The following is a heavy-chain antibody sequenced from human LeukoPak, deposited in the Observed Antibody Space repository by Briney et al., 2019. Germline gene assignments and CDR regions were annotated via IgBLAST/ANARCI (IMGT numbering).Heavy chain of an antibody. CDR1: GFTLSSYE. V-gene: IGHV3-48*03. CDR3: ARGLDDGYSYGLDY. J-gene: IGHJ4*02. CDR2: ISSSGTTI. D-gene: IGHD5-18*01. Sequence: GGSLRLSCAASGFTLSSYEMNGVRQAPGKGLEWVSDISSSGTTIHYADSVKGRFTISRDNAKNSLYLQMSSLRAEDTAVYYCARGLDDGYSYGLDYWGQGTLVTVSS.